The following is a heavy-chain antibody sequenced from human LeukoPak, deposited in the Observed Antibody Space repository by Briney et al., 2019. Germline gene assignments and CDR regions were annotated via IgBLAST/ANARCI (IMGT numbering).Heavy chain of an antibody. D-gene: IGHD3-16*01. V-gene: IGHV4-59*02. CDR1: GGSVSSNY. Sequence: SETLSLTCSVSGGSVSSNYWSWLRRRPGKGLEWIAYIYNSGSTNYKPSLKSRVTISVGTSKNHLSLKLSSVTGADTAVYYCARARGSAGGIDPWGQGTLVTVSS. CDR2: IYNSGST. J-gene: IGHJ5*02. CDR3: ARARGSAGGIDP.